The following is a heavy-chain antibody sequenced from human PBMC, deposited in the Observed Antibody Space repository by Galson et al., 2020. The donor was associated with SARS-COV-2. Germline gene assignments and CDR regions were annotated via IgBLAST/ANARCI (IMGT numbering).Heavy chain of an antibody. CDR2: IYYSGST. D-gene: IGHD3-9*01. CDR1: GGSISSSSYY. J-gene: IGHJ4*02. V-gene: IGHV4-39*07. Sequence: SETLSLTCTVSGGSISSSSYYWGWIRQPPGKGLEWIGSIYYSGSTYYNPSLKSRVTISVDTSKNQFSLKLSSVTAADTAVYYCARDRLEPYYDILTGYYEGGYYFDYWGQGTLVTVSS. CDR3: ARDRLEPYYDILTGYYEGGYYFDY.